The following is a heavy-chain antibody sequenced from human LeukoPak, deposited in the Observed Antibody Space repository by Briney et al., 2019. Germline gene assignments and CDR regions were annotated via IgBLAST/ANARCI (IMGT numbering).Heavy chain of an antibody. Sequence: GGSLRLSCAASGFTFSSYAMSWVRQAPGKGLEWVSAISGSGGSTYYADSVKGRFTIPRGNSKNTLYLQMSSLRAEDTAVYYCAKDSLEDYYDSSGYWGQGTLVTVSS. J-gene: IGHJ4*02. CDR2: ISGSGGST. V-gene: IGHV3-23*01. D-gene: IGHD3-22*01. CDR1: GFTFSSYA. CDR3: AKDSLEDYYDSSGY.